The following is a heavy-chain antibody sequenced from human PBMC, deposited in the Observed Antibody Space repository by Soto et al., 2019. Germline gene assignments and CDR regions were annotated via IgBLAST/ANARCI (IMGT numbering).Heavy chain of an antibody. CDR1: GFTFTSSA. CDR3: AEGGEGGSYAAHDALDM. Sequence: SVKVSCKASGFTFTSSAVQWVRQARGQRLEWIGWIVVGSGNTNYAQKFQERVTITRDMSTSTAYMELSSLRSEDTAVYYCAEGGEGGSYAAHDALDMWGKGTMVTVS. V-gene: IGHV1-58*01. CDR2: IVVGSGNT. D-gene: IGHD1-26*01. J-gene: IGHJ3*02.